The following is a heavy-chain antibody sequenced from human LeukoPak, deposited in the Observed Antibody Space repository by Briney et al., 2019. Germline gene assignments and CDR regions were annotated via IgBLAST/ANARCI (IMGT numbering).Heavy chain of an antibody. Sequence: SVKVSCKASGGTFSSYAISWVRQAPGQGLEWMGRIIPIFGTANYAQKFQGRVTITTDESTSTAYMELSSLRSEDTAVYYCARQYCTNGVCSHSDYWGQGTLVTVSS. V-gene: IGHV1-69*05. D-gene: IGHD2-8*01. CDR2: IIPIFGTA. CDR3: ARQYCTNGVCSHSDY. CDR1: GGTFSSYA. J-gene: IGHJ4*02.